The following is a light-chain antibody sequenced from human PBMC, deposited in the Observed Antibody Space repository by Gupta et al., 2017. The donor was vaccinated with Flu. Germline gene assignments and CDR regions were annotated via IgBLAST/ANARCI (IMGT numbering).Light chain of an antibody. CDR3: HQEDSPPWT. CDR1: QNIRMW. V-gene: IGKV1-5*03. CDR2: KAS. J-gene: IGKJ1*01. Sequence: DIQMTQSPSTLSASVGDRVTISCRASQNIRMWLAWYQQKAGKAPKLLIEKASNLQSGVPSRFGGSGSGTEFTLTISSLQPEDSATYYCHQEDSPPWTFGQGTKVEI.